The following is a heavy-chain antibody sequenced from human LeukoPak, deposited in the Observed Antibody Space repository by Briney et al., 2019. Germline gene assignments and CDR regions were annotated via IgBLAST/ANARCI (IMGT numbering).Heavy chain of an antibody. Sequence: SETLSLTCAVYGGSFSGYYWSWIRQPPGKGLEWIGEINHSGSTNYNPSLKSRVTISVDTSKNQFSLKLSSVTAADTAVYYCARLSTYYYDSSGYYPDDAFDIWGQGTVVTVSS. D-gene: IGHD3-22*01. CDR1: GGSFSGYY. CDR3: ARLSTYYYDSSGYYPDDAFDI. V-gene: IGHV4-34*01. CDR2: INHSGST. J-gene: IGHJ3*02.